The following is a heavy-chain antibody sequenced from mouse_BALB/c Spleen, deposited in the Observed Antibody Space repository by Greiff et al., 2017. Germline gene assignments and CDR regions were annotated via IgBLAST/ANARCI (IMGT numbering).Heavy chain of an antibody. J-gene: IGHJ4*01. Sequence: VQLQQSGAELAKPGASVKMSCKASGYTFTSYWMHWVKQRPGQGLEWIGYINPSTGYTEYNQKFKDKATLTADKSSSTAYMQLSSLTSEDSAVYYCARSATGVAGEYAMDYWGQGTSVTVSS. CDR1: GYTFTSYW. V-gene: IGHV1-7*01. D-gene: IGHD1-1*01. CDR3: ARSATGVAGEYAMDY. CDR2: INPSTGYT.